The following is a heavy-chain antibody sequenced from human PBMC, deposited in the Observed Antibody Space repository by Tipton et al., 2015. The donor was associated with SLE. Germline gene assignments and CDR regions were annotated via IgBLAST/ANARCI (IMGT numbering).Heavy chain of an antibody. CDR3: AGGSGTYHGPFNY. CDR2: IHYSGTT. Sequence: GLVKPSETLSLTCTVYGGSLSGYWWSWIRQSPGKGLEWIGSIHYSGTTYYNPSLNSRFTISVDTSKNQFSLKVTSVTATDTAVYYCAGGSGTYHGPFNYWGQGTLVTVSS. CDR1: GGSLSGYW. J-gene: IGHJ4*02. D-gene: IGHD1-26*01. V-gene: IGHV4-59*05.